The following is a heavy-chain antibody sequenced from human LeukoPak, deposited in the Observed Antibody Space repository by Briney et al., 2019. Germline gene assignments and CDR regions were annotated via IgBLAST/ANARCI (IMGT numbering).Heavy chain of an antibody. CDR1: GGSISSYY. J-gene: IGHJ3*01. CDR2: VSYSGST. Sequence: SETLSLTCTVSGGSISSYYWSWVRQPPGKGLEWIGYVSYSGSTDYNPSLKSRVIISIDTSKNQFSLKLTSMTAADTAIYYCAREGGYGDYIHASDVWGQGTMVTVSS. D-gene: IGHD4-17*01. CDR3: AREGGYGDYIHASDV. V-gene: IGHV4-59*12.